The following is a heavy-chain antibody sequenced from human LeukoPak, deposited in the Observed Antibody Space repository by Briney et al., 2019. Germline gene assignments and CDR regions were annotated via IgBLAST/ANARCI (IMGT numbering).Heavy chain of an antibody. CDR1: GGSISSSSYY. CDR3: ARDVMGYCSSTGCYTPGYYYYMDV. V-gene: IGHV4-39*07. CDR2: IYYSGST. Sequence: SETLSLTCTVSGGSISSSSYYWGWIRQPPGKGLEWIGSIYYSGSTYYNPSLKSRVTISGDTSKTQFSLKLSSVTAADTAVYYCARDVMGYCSSTGCYTPGYYYYMDVWGKGTTVTVSS. D-gene: IGHD2-2*02. J-gene: IGHJ6*03.